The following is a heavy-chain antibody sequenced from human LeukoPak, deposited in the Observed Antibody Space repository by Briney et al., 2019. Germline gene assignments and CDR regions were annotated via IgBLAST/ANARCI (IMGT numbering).Heavy chain of an antibody. D-gene: IGHD2-8*02. CDR1: GFIFSTYW. CDR2: IKEDGSES. CDR3: VTYSTGLYKGLEF. J-gene: IGHJ4*02. V-gene: IGHV3-7*03. Sequence: GGSLRLSCGASGFIFSTYWMSWVRQAPGKGLEWVANIKEDGSESHYVDSVKGRFTFSRDNAQNSLYLQMSSLRVEDTAVYYCVTYSTGLYKGLEFWGQGTQVTVSS.